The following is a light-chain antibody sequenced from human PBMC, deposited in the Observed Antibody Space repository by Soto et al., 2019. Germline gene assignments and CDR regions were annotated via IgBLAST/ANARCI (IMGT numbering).Light chain of an antibody. J-gene: IGKJ1*01. CDR3: QQYGSSRT. V-gene: IGKV3-20*01. CDR1: QSVCSSC. CDR2: GTS. Sequence: EIVLTQSPGTLSLSPGERATLSCRASQSVCSSCLAWFQQKPGQAPRLLIYGTSSRATGIPDRFSGSGSGTDFTLTISRLEPEDFAVYYCQQYGSSRTFGQGTKVDI.